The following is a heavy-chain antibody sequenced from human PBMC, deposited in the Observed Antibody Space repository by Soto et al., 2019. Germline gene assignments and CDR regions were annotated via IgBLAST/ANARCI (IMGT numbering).Heavy chain of an antibody. CDR3: AKARGERTYWYFNL. D-gene: IGHD3-16*01. CDR1: GFTFSSYA. CDR2: ISGSGGRT. J-gene: IGHJ2*01. V-gene: IGHV3-23*01. Sequence: EVQLLESGGGLVQPGGSLRLSCAASGFTFSSYAMTWVRQAPGKGPEWVSGISGSGGRTYYADSVKGRFTISRDTSKNTLFQQMNRLGDEATAVYYSAKARGERTYWYFNLWGRGTLVTVSS.